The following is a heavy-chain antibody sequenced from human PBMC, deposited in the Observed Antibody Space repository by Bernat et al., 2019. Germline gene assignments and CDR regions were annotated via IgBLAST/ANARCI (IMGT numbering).Heavy chain of an antibody. CDR1: GFTFSSYG. D-gene: IGHD3-10*01. J-gene: IGHJ3*02. CDR2: IWSDGNYE. CDR3: AKGTDTGSDGIDK. V-gene: IGHV3-33*06. Sequence: QVHLVESGGGVVQPGRSLRLSCAASGFTFSSYGMHWVRQAPGKGLEWLAAIWSDGNYEYYAESLKGRFTISRDNPKNTLYLQMNNLRPEDTALYFCAKGTDTGSDGIDKWGQGTMVAVAS.